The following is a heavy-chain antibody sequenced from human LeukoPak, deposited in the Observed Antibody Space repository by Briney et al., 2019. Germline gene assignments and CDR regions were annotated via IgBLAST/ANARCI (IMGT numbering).Heavy chain of an antibody. CDR3: AKDGAKGSGSSRKYDY. V-gene: IGHV3-30*02. CDR1: GFTFSSYG. Sequence: SGGSLRLSCAASGFTFSSYGMHWVRQAPGKGLEWVAFIRYDGSNKYYADSVKGRFTISRDNSKNTLYLQMNSLRAEDTAVYHCAKDGAKGSGSSRKYDYWGQGTLVTVSS. D-gene: IGHD3-10*01. J-gene: IGHJ4*02. CDR2: IRYDGSNK.